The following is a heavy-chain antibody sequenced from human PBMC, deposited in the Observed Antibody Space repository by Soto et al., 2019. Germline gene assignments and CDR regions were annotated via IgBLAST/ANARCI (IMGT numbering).Heavy chain of an antibody. CDR2: IIPMYGPA. D-gene: IGHD3-10*01. J-gene: IGHJ5*02. Sequence: QVPLVQPGAEVKKPGASVTVSCKASGGTFSSYAIHWVRQAPGQGLEWMGGIIPMYGPAKYAQRFQGRVTITADESTTPVYMELTTLTSRDTTVYYCARVTSMVRGVIDNGFDPWCHGTLVSVSS. CDR3: ARVTSMVRGVIDNGFDP. V-gene: IGHV1-69*01. CDR1: GGTFSSYA.